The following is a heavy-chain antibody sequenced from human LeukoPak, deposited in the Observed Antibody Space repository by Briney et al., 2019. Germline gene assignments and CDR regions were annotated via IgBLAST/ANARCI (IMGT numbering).Heavy chain of an antibody. J-gene: IGHJ6*02. V-gene: IGHV3-30-3*01. D-gene: IGHD6-13*01. CDR3: ARDPRIAAAGRPYYYYYGMDV. Sequence: QTGGSLRLSCAASGFTFGSYAMHWVRQAPGKGLEWVAVISYDGSNKYYADSVKGRFTISRDNSKNTLYLQMNSLRAEDTAVYYCARDPRIAAAGRPYYYYYGMDVWGQGTTVTVSS. CDR1: GFTFGSYA. CDR2: ISYDGSNK.